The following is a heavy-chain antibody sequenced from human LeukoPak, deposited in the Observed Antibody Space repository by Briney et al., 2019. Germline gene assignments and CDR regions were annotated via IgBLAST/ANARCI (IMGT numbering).Heavy chain of an antibody. Sequence: NPGGSLRLSCAASGFTFSSYSMNWVRQAPGKGLEWVSSISSISSYIYYADSVKGRFTISRDNAKNSLYLQMNRLRAVDTAVYYCAKDAYDSSGLDYWGQGTLVTVSS. V-gene: IGHV3-21*01. J-gene: IGHJ4*02. CDR2: ISSISSYI. D-gene: IGHD3-22*01. CDR1: GFTFSSYS. CDR3: AKDAYDSSGLDY.